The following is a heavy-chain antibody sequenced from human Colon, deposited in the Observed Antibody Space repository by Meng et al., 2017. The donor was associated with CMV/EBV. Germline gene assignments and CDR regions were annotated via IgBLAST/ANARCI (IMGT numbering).Heavy chain of an antibody. CDR3: AGEGEITGGAIDY. D-gene: IGHD7-27*01. J-gene: IGHJ4*02. V-gene: IGHV3-74*01. CDR1: GFTFSSGW. Sequence: GESLKISCAASGFTFSSGWMHWVRQLPGKGLVWISTINSDGSDTRYADSVNGRFTISRDNAKNTLFLQMNSLRAEDTAVYFCAGEGEITGGAIDYWGQGTLVTVSS. CDR2: INSDGSDT.